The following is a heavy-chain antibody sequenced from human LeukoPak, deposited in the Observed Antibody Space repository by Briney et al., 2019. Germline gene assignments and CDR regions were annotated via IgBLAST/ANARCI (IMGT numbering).Heavy chain of an antibody. CDR1: GGSISSYY. D-gene: IGHD3-22*01. CDR2: IYYSGGT. Sequence: SETLSLTCTVSGGSISSYYWSWIRQPPGKGLEWIGYIYYSGGTNYNPSLKCRAPISVDTSKNQFSLMLSSVTAADTAVYYCARQLNYYDSSGYYSLFDPWGEGTLVTVSS. J-gene: IGHJ5*02. V-gene: IGHV4-59*01. CDR3: ARQLNYYDSSGYYSLFDP.